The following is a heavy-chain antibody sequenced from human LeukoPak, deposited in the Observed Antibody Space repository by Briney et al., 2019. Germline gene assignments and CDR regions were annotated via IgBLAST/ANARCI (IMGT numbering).Heavy chain of an antibody. Sequence: GGSLRLSCAASGFTFSSYEMNWVRQAPGKGLEWVSYISSSDSTIYYADSVKGRFTISRDNAKNSLYLQMNSLRAGDTAVYYCARTLEMATISYFDYWGQGTLVTVSS. V-gene: IGHV3-48*03. D-gene: IGHD5-24*01. CDR1: GFTFSSYE. CDR2: ISSSDSTI. J-gene: IGHJ4*02. CDR3: ARTLEMATISYFDY.